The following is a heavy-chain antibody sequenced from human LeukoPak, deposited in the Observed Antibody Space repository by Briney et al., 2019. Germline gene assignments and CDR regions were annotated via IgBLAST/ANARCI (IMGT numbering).Heavy chain of an antibody. CDR3: AKDRLLWFGELLPPYYFDY. CDR1: AFTFLYFA. Sequence: PGGSLRLSFAPAAFTFLYFAMHWGAPAPRKGVVWVLFLPSYGSNKYYADSVKGRFTISRDNSKNTLYLQMNSLRAEDTAVYYCAKDRLLWFGELLPPYYFDYWGQGTLVTVSS. D-gene: IGHD3-10*01. CDR2: LPSYGSNK. V-gene: IGHV3-30*02. J-gene: IGHJ4*02.